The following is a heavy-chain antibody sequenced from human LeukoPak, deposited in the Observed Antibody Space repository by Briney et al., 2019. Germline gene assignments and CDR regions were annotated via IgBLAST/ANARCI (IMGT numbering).Heavy chain of an antibody. CDR2: IYHSGST. D-gene: IGHD6-13*01. Sequence: SETLSLTCTVSSGSISSYYWSWVRQPPGKGLEWIGYIYHSGSTNYNPSLKSRVTISVDTSKNQFSLNLSSVTAADTAVYYCARRQAAAVTDHYYYGMDVWGQGTTVTVSS. J-gene: IGHJ6*02. CDR3: ARRQAAAVTDHYYYGMDV. CDR1: SGSISSYY. V-gene: IGHV4-59*08.